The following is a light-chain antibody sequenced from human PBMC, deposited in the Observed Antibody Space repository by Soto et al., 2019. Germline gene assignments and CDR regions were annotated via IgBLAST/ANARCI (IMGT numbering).Light chain of an antibody. V-gene: IGKV3-20*01. J-gene: IGKJ5*01. CDR1: QTITSTY. Sequence: EIVLTQSPATLPFSPGERATLSCGASQTITSTYKAWYQQKPGQPPGLLIYAASSRSTGIPHRYRGTGSGTDFTLAMSRLEPEDFAVYCWQRDGSSPTFAQETRLQ. CDR3: QRDGSSPT. CDR2: AAS.